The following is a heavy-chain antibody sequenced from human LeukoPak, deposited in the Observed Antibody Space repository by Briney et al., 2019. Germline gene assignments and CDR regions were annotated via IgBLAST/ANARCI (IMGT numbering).Heavy chain of an antibody. J-gene: IGHJ4*02. V-gene: IGHV4-31*03. CDR2: IYYSGTT. CDR1: GGSITSGGYY. CDR3: ARGSTGDKSNN. Sequence: SQTLSLTCTVSGGSITSGGYYWSWIRQPPGKGLEWIGYIYYSGTTSYNPSLKSRLTISLDTSENQFSLKLSSVTAADTAVYYCARGSTGDKSNNWGQGTLVTVSS. D-gene: IGHD7-27*01.